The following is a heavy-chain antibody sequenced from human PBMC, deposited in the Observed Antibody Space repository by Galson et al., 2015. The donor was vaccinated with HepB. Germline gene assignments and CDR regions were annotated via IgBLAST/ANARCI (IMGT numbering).Heavy chain of an antibody. D-gene: IGHD2-15*01. CDR2: IYPSASET. Sequence: QSGAEVKKPGESLKISCEASGYKFSMYWIGRVRQVPGRGLEWMGTIYPSASETRYSPSFQGQVTISADKSINTAYLQWSSLKASDTAIYYCARRQIYGSGLYSMDVWGQGTTVTVSS. J-gene: IGHJ6*02. CDR1: GYKFSMYW. CDR3: ARRQIYGSGLYSMDV. V-gene: IGHV5-51*01.